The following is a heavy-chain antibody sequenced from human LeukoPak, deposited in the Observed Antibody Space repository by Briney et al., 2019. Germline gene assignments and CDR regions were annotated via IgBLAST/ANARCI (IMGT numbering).Heavy chain of an antibody. V-gene: IGHV3-48*01. D-gene: IGHD2-2*01. J-gene: IGHJ1*01. CDR1: AFTVSSYS. Sequence: GGSLTLSCAASAFTVSSYSMNWVRQAPGNGLEWVSYISSSSSTIYYAVSVKGRFTISRDNAKNSLYLQMNSLRAEDTAVYYFALYGSSTSCSLSSFQHWGQGTLVTDSS. CDR3: ALYGSSTSCSLSSFQH. CDR2: ISSSSSTI.